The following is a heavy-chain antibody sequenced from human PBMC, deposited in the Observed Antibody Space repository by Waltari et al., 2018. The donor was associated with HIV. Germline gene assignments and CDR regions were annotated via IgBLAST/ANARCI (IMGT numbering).Heavy chain of an antibody. J-gene: IGHJ3*01. CDR3: ARDQEYYDSGGNTRYAFDP. CDR2: IYRTWTT. D-gene: IGHD3-22*01. CDR1: GSSISSRYY. V-gene: IGHV4-38-2*02. Sequence: QVRLQVSGPGLVKPSAALSLTCSFSGSSISSRYYSFWSRQAPGQGQEWIGCIYRTWTTSHNPSLISRVSVSPNMPKNQFSLTVSSRTAADAAGYYWARDQEYYDSGGNTRYAFDPWRQGTMVSVSS.